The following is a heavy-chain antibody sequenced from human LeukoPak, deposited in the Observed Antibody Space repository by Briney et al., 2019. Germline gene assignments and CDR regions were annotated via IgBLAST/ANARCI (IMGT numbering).Heavy chain of an antibody. CDR1: GGSFSGYY. D-gene: IGHD2-15*01. CDR3: ARGVCSGGSCYSEWNY. Sequence: SETLSLTCAVYGGSFSGYYWSWIRQPPEKGLEWIGEINHSGSTNYNPSLKSRVTISVDTSKNQFSLKLSSVTAADTAVYYCARGVCSGGSCYSEWNYWGQGTLVTVSS. V-gene: IGHV4-34*01. J-gene: IGHJ4*02. CDR2: INHSGST.